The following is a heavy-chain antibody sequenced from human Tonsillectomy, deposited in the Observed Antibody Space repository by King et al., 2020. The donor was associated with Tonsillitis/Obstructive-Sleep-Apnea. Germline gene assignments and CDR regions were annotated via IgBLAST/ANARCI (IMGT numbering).Heavy chain of an antibody. D-gene: IGHD2-15*01. CDR2: ISYDGRDK. V-gene: IGHV3-30*04. Sequence: VQLVESGGGVVQPGRPLRLSCAASGFTFSDYAINWVRQAPGKGLEWVAFISYDGRDKYFADSVRGRFTISRDNSKNTLYLQMNSLRGEDTAVYYCARDGGYCPCDRCYSLVYYWGPGTLVTVSS. J-gene: IGHJ4*02. CDR1: GFTFSDYA. CDR3: ARDGGYCPCDRCYSLVYY.